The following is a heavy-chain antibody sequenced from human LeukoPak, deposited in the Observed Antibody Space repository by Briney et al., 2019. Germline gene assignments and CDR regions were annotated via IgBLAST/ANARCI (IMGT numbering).Heavy chain of an antibody. CDR1: GFTFSNYW. CDR3: ARDFMYNTNCVGC. J-gene: IGHJ4*02. Sequence: SGGSLRLSCAASGFTFSNYWMHWVRHAPGKGLVWVSRINGDGRSTTYADSVKGRFTISRGNAENTLYLQMNSLRADDTAVYYCARDFMYNTNCVGCWGQGTLVTVSS. V-gene: IGHV3-74*01. D-gene: IGHD2-2*01. CDR2: INGDGRST.